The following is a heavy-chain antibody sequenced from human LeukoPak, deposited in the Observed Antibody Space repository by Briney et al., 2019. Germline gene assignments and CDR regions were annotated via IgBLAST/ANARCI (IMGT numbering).Heavy chain of an antibody. D-gene: IGHD2-8*01. Sequence: GGSLRLSCAASGFIFSSYGMHWVRQAPGKGLEWVAFIRYDGSNKYYADSVKGRFTISRDNSKNTLYLQMNSLRPEDTALYYCSTDPRLLIYWGHGTLVTVSS. CDR1: GFIFSSYG. V-gene: IGHV3-30*02. J-gene: IGHJ4*01. CDR3: STDPRLLIY. CDR2: IRYDGSNK.